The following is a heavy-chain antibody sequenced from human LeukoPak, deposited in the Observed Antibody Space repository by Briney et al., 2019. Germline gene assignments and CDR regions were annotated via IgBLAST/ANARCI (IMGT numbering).Heavy chain of an antibody. CDR3: AKGGGVIVAEGAFDI. CDR2: ISYDGSNK. J-gene: IGHJ3*02. Sequence: GRSLRLSCAASGFTFSSYGMHWVRQAPGKGLEWVAVISYDGSNKYYADSVKGRSTISRDNSKNTLYLQMNSLRAEDTAVYYCAKGGGVIVAEGAFDIWGQGTMVTVSS. D-gene: IGHD5-12*01. CDR1: GFTFSSYG. V-gene: IGHV3-30*18.